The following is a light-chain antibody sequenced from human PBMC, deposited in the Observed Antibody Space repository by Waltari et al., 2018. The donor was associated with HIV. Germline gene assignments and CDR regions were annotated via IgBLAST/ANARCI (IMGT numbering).Light chain of an antibody. Sequence: NAMTQSPLSLPVPPGEPDSISSRSSQSLLNSNGFNYLDWYLQKPGQSPQLLIYLGSNRASGVPDRFSGSGSGTDFTLKISRVEAEDVGVYYCMQALQTPLITFGQGTRLEIK. V-gene: IGKV2-28*01. J-gene: IGKJ5*01. CDR3: MQALQTPLIT. CDR2: LGS. CDR1: QSLLNSNGFNY.